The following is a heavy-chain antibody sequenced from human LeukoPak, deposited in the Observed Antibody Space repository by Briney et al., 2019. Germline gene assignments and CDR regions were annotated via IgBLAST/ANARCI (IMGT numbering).Heavy chain of an antibody. J-gene: IGHJ4*02. CDR2: ISSSGSTI. Sequence: GGSLRLSCAASGFTFSSYKMNWVRQAPGKGLEWVSYISSSGSTIYYADSVKGRFTISRDNAKNSLYLQMNSLRAEDTAVYYCARDPGGSYYGFDYWGQGTLVTVSS. D-gene: IGHD1-26*01. CDR3: ARDPGGSYYGFDY. CDR1: GFTFSSYK. V-gene: IGHV3-48*03.